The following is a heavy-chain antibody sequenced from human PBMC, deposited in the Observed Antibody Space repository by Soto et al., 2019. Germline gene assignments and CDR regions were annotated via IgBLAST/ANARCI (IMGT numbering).Heavy chain of an antibody. CDR1: GGSISSGGYY. CDR2: ISYSGNT. J-gene: IGHJ4*02. D-gene: IGHD2-21*02. V-gene: IGHV4-31*03. Sequence: QVQLQESGPGLVKPSQTLSLTCTVSGGSISSGGYYWNWIRQHPGKGLEWIGYISYSGNTYYNPSPKSRVTISVDTSKNQFSLKLSSVTAADTAVYHCARGAVVTATPFDYWGQGTLVTVSS. CDR3: ARGAVVTATPFDY.